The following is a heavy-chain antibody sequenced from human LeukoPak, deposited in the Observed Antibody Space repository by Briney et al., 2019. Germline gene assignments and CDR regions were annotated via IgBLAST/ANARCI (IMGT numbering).Heavy chain of an antibody. V-gene: IGHV3-23*01. CDR1: GFTFSNHD. J-gene: IGHJ4*02. CDR3: AKDDAWLRFGE. D-gene: IGHD3-10*01. CDR2: ISPSGDIT. Sequence: GGSLRLSCAASGFTFSNHDMNWVRQAPGKGLEWVSGISPSGDITYYADSVKGRFTISRDNSKNTLYLEVISLTAEDTAVYYCAKDDAWLRFGEWSQGTLVTVSS.